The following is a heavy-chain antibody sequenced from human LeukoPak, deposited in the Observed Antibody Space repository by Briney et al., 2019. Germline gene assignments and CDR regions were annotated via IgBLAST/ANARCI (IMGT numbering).Heavy chain of an antibody. J-gene: IGHJ4*02. V-gene: IGHV4-39*07. CDR1: NVSISSSPHY. Sequence: PSETLSLTCSVSNVSISSSPHYWGWIRQPPGKGLEWIGSVYYSGSTNYNPSLKSRVTISVDTSKNQFSLKLSSVTAADTAVYYCARSGVPAANFDYWGQGTLVTVSS. D-gene: IGHD2-2*01. CDR2: VYYSGST. CDR3: ARSGVPAANFDY.